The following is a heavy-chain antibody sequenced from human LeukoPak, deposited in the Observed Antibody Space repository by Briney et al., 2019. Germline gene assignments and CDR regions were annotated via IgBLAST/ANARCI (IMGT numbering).Heavy chain of an antibody. D-gene: IGHD3-22*01. CDR3: ARSTYYYDSSGYSSGHFDY. J-gene: IGHJ4*02. CDR1: GFTFTNYN. CDR2: ITSRGTYI. V-gene: IGHV3-21*01. Sequence: GGSLRLSCAASGFTFTNYNMNWVRQAPGKGLEWVSSITSRGTYIYYADSIKGRFTISRDNAKNSLYLQMNSLRADDTAVYYCARSTYYYDSSGYSSGHFDYWGQGTLVTVSS.